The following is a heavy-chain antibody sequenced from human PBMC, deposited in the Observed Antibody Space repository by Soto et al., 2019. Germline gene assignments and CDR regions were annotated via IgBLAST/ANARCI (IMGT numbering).Heavy chain of an antibody. Sequence: QVQLVQSGAEVKKPGASVKVSCKASGYTFTSYPMHWVRQAPGQGLEWMGWINAGNGDTKYSQKFQGRVTITRDKSAITAYMELSSLRSEDTAVYYCARDWTHYDSSGPGDYWGQGTLVTVSS. J-gene: IGHJ4*02. D-gene: IGHD3-22*01. CDR1: GYTFTSYP. V-gene: IGHV1-3*01. CDR2: INAGNGDT. CDR3: ARDWTHYDSSGPGDY.